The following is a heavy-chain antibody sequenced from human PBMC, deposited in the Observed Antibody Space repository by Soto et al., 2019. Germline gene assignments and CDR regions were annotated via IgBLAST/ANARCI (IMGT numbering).Heavy chain of an antibody. V-gene: IGHV4-39*07. CDR1: GDSITSPIYY. Sequence: SETLSLTCAVSGDSITSPIYYWDWIRRPPGEGLEWIATIYHDGNTFYNPSLKSRVTISVDTSKNQLSLELTSVTAADAALYYCARDHQSGNSWSFDYWGQGILVTVSS. CDR2: IYHDGNT. D-gene: IGHD5-18*01. CDR3: ARDHQSGNSWSFDY. J-gene: IGHJ4*02.